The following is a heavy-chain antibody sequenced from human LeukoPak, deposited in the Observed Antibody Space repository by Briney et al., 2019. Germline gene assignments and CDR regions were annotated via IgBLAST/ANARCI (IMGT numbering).Heavy chain of an antibody. J-gene: IGHJ5*02. CDR2: ISGSGGST. CDR3: ASSTYYYGSGSYYNPNWFDP. CDR1: GFTFSSYA. V-gene: IGHV3-23*01. D-gene: IGHD3-10*01. Sequence: PGGSLRLSCAASGFTFSSYAMSWVRQAPGKGLEWVSAISGSGGSTYYADSVKGRFTISRDNSKNTLCLQMNSLRAEDTAVYYCASSTYYYGSGSYYNPNWFDPWGQGTLVTVSS.